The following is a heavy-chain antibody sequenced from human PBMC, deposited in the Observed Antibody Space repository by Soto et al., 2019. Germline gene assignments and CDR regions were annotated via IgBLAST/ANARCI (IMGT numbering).Heavy chain of an antibody. CDR1: EYSISSGYK. CDR3: VRDGTKTLRDWFDP. CDR2: IYATGTT. V-gene: IGHV4-38-2*01. J-gene: IGHJ5*02. D-gene: IGHD1-1*01. Sequence: SETLSLTCGVSEYSISSGYKWGWIRKSAGKGLEWIGRIYATGTTDYNPSLKSRVMMSVDTSKKQFSLKLRSVTAADTAVYYCVRDGTKTLRDWFDPWGQGISVTVSS.